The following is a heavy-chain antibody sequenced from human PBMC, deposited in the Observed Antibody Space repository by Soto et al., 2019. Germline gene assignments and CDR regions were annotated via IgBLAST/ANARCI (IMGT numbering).Heavy chain of an antibody. CDR3: ARDIATYYYDSSGYEFDY. Sequence: GGSLRLSCAASGFTFSSYSMNWVRQAPGKGLEWVSSISSSSYIYYADSVKGRFTISRDNAKNSLYLQMNSLRAEDTAVYYCARDIATYYYDSSGYEFDYWGQGTLVTVSS. CDR2: ISSSSYI. V-gene: IGHV3-21*01. CDR1: GFTFSSYS. D-gene: IGHD3-22*01. J-gene: IGHJ4*02.